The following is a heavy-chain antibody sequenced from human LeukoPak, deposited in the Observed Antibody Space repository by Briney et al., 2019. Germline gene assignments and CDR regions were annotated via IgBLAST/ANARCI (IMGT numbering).Heavy chain of an antibody. CDR3: ARGLMVRAFDY. V-gene: IGHV4-39*07. D-gene: IGHD3-10*01. J-gene: IGHJ4*02. CDR1: GGSISSSSYY. Sequence: PSETLSLTCTVYGGSISSSSYYWGWIRQPPGKGLEWIGSIYYSGSTYYNPSLKSRVTISVDTSKNQFSLKLSSVTAADTAVYYCARGLMVRAFDYWGQGTLVTVSS. CDR2: IYYSGST.